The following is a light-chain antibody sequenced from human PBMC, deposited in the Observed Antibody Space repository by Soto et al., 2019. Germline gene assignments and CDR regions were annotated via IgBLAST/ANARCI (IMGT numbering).Light chain of an antibody. CDR1: QSVSSN. Sequence: EIVMTQSPATLSVSPGERATLSCRASQSVSSNLAWYQHKPGQAPRLLIYGASIRATGVPAKFSGSGSGTEFTLTISSLQSEDFAVYYGQQYQKWPLTFGGGTKAEIK. CDR3: QQYQKWPLT. V-gene: IGKV3-15*01. CDR2: GAS. J-gene: IGKJ4*01.